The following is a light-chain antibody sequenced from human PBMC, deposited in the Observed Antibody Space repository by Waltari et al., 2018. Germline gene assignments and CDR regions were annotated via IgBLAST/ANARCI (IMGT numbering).Light chain of an antibody. CDR3: CSYAGRNIWV. CDR2: EVI. V-gene: IGLV2-23*02. Sequence: QSPLTQPASVSGSPGQPITIPCTGTSSDVGFYNLVSRYQQHPGKAPELVVYEVISRPSGVSNRFSGSKSGNTASLTISGLQAEDEADYYCCSYAGRNIWVFGGGTKLTVL. J-gene: IGLJ3*02. CDR1: SSDVGFYNL.